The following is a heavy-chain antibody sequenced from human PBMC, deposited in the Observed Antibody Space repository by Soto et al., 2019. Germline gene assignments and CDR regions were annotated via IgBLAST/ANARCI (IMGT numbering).Heavy chain of an antibody. D-gene: IGHD2-15*01. CDR2: LHSGGDT. Sequence: GGSLRLSCAASGIPVSSNYMTWVRQAPGKGLEWVSVLHSGGDTYYANSVKGRFTISRHDSTNTLFLQMNSLTPEDTAVYYCARDQVRVVVAAAFDYWGQGTLVTVSS. J-gene: IGHJ4*02. CDR1: GIPVSSNY. CDR3: ARDQVRVVVAAAFDY. V-gene: IGHV3-53*04.